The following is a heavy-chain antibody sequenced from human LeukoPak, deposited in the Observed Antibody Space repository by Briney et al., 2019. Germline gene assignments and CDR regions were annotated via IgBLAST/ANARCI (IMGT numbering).Heavy chain of an antibody. CDR2: INHTGNT. CDR3: ARDPTTVVTNPYYFDD. CDR1: VGSFFGYH. D-gene: IGHD4-23*01. Sequence: RPQTLSLTCSVSVGSFFGYHWNWIRQSPRKGLEWIDEINHTGNTNYNPSLKSRVTISRDTSKKQFFLKLRSLTAADTAVYYCARDPTTVVTNPYYFDDWGQGTQVTVSS. J-gene: IGHJ4*02. V-gene: IGHV4-34*01.